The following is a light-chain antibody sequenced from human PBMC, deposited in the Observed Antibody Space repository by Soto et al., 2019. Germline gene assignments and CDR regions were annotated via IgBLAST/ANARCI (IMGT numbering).Light chain of an antibody. V-gene: IGKV4-1*01. CDR1: QSVLYSSNNKNY. Sequence: DIVMTQSPDSLAVSLGERATINCKSSQSVLYSSNNKNYLAWYQQKPGQPPKLLIYWASTRESGVPDRCSGGGSGTDFTLTISSLPAEDVAVYYCQQYSSPPWTFGQGTKVEIK. CDR2: WAS. J-gene: IGKJ1*01. CDR3: QQYSSPPWT.